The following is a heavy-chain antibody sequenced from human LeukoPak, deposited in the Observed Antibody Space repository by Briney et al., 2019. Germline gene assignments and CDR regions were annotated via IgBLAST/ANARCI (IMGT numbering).Heavy chain of an antibody. V-gene: IGHV4-4*07. CDR3: ARDRQWLADP. CDR2: VYVTGST. Sequence: SETLSLTCTVPGDSISSYYWSWIRQPAGKGLEWVGRVYVTGSTNLNPALQSRVTMSVDTSKNQFSLKLTSVTAADTAVYYCARDRQWLADPWGQGTLVTVSS. D-gene: IGHD6-19*01. J-gene: IGHJ5*02. CDR1: GDSISSYY.